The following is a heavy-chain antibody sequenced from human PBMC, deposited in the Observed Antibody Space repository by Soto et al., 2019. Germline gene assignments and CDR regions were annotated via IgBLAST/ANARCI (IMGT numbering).Heavy chain of an antibody. Sequence: QLQLQESGSGLVKPSQTLSLTCAVSGGSISSGGFAWSWLRQSPGKGLEWIGYIYDSGTTNYNPSLKSRVTILLDTSRNQFSLNLTSVTAADTAVYLCARETRARFDPWGQGTLVTVSS. J-gene: IGHJ5*02. CDR2: IYDSGTT. V-gene: IGHV4-30-2*06. CDR3: ARETRARFDP. CDR1: GGSISSGGFA.